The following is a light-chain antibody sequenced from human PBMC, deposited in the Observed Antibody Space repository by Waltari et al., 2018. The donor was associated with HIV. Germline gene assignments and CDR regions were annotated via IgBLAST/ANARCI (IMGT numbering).Light chain of an antibody. CDR2: LGS. V-gene: IGKV2-28*01. J-gene: IGKJ5*01. CDR1: QSLLHSNGYNY. CDR3: MQALQIPPT. Sequence: LSVPVTPGEPASISCRSSQSLLHSNGYNYLDWYLQKPGQSPQLLIYLGSSRASGVPDRFSGSRSGTDFTLKISRVEAEDIGVYYCMQALQIPPTFGQGTRLEI.